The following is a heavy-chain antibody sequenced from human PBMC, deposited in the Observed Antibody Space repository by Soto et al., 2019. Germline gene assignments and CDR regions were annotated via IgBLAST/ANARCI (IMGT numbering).Heavy chain of an antibody. V-gene: IGHV3-23*01. D-gene: IGHD1-26*01. CDR3: AKVRMGATYNWFDP. J-gene: IGHJ5*02. CDR1: GFTFSSYA. CDR2: ISGSGGST. Sequence: LRLSCAASGFTFSSYAMSWVRQAPGKGLEWVSAISGSGGSTYYADSVKGRFTISRDNSKNTLYLQMNSLRAEDTAVYYCAKVRMGATYNWFDPWGQGTLVTVSS.